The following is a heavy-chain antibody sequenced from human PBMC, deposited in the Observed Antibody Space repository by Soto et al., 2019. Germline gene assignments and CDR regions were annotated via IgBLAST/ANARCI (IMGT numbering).Heavy chain of an antibody. V-gene: IGHV1-3*01. D-gene: IGHD1-1*01. CDR2: INAGNGDT. J-gene: IGHJ4*02. CDR3: ARDPGTGAALRAYHFDY. CDR1: RYSFTTYA. Sequence: ASVKVSCKASRYSFTTYALHWVRQAPGQRLEWMGWINAGNGDTKYSEKFQGRVTITRDTSADTAYMELSSLRSEDTSVYYCARDPGTGAALRAYHFDYWGRGTLVTVSS.